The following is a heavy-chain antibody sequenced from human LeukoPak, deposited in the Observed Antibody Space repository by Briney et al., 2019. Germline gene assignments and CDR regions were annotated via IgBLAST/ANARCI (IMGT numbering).Heavy chain of an antibody. CDR2: IYYSGSP. V-gene: IGHV4-59*01. CDR1: GGSISSYY. Sequence: SETLSLTCTVSGGSISSYYWSWIRQPPGKGLEWIGYIYYSGSPNYHPFLESRLTISVDTSKNQFSLELSSTTAADTAVYYCARDRSGYYDSSRYYHVFDYWGQGTLVTVSS. D-gene: IGHD3-22*01. J-gene: IGHJ4*02. CDR3: ARDRSGYYDSSRYYHVFDY.